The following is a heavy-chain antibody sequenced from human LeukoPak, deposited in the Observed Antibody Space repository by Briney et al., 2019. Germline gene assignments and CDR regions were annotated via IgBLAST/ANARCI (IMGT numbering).Heavy chain of an antibody. CDR1: GGTFSSYA. J-gene: IGHJ4*02. Sequence: GASVKVSCKASGGTFSSYAISWVRQAPGQGLEWMGGIIPIFGTANYAQKFQGRVTITADESTSTAYMELSSLRSEDTAVYYCASSPITIFGVVNLFDYWGQGTLVTVSS. CDR2: IIPIFGTA. D-gene: IGHD3-3*01. V-gene: IGHV1-69*13. CDR3: ASSPITIFGVVNLFDY.